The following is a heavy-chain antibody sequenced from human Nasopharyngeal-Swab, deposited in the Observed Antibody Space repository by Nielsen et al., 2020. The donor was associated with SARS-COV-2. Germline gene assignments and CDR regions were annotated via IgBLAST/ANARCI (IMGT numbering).Heavy chain of an antibody. CDR2: IKQDGSEK. J-gene: IGHJ4*02. CDR3: ARHSGWSFDY. Sequence: GESLKISCTASGFTFKNAWMSRVRQAPGKGLEWVANIKQDGSEKYYVDSVKGRFTISRDNAKNSLYLQVNSLRAEDTAVYYCARHSGWSFDYWGQGTLVTVSS. CDR1: GFTFKNAW. D-gene: IGHD6-19*01. V-gene: IGHV3-7*01.